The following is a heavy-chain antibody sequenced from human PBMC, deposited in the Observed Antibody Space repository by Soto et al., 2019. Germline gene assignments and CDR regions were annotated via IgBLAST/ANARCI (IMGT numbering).Heavy chain of an antibody. J-gene: IGHJ4*02. CDR2: IWHDGSNK. CDR1: GFTFSSYG. D-gene: IGHD2-15*01. V-gene: IGHV3-33*06. CDR3: AKGYCSGGSCYLADY. Sequence: GGSLRLSCAASGFTFSSYGMHWVRQAPGKGLEWVAVIWHDGSNKYYADSVKGRFTISRDNSKNTLYLQMNSLRAEDTAVYYCAKGYCSGGSCYLADYWGQGTLVTVSS.